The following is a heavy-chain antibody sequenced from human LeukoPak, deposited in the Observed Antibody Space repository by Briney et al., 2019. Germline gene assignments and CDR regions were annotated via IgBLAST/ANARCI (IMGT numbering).Heavy chain of an antibody. V-gene: IGHV3-23*01. Sequence: GGSLRLSCAASGFTFSSYAMSWVRQAPGKGLEWVSAISGSGGSTYYADSVKGRFTISTDNSKNTLYLQMNSLRAEGTAVYYCARGNYYGSGNYRDYYYYGMDVWGQGTTVTVSS. CDR3: ARGNYYGSGNYRDYYYYGMDV. D-gene: IGHD3-10*01. CDR2: ISGSGGST. CDR1: GFTFSSYA. J-gene: IGHJ6*02.